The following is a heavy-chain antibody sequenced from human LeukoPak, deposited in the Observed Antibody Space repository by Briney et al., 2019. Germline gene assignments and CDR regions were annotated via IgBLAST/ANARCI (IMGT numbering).Heavy chain of an antibody. CDR1: GFTFSSYS. D-gene: IGHD6-13*01. CDR3: ARGKGYSSSWYLIDY. J-gene: IGHJ4*02. V-gene: IGHV3-48*01. Sequence: PGGSLRLSCAASGFTFSSYSMNWVRQAPGKGLEWVSYISSSSSTIYYADSVKGRFTISRENAKNSLYLQMNSLRAEDTAVYYCARGKGYSSSWYLIDYWGQGTLVTVSS. CDR2: ISSSSSTI.